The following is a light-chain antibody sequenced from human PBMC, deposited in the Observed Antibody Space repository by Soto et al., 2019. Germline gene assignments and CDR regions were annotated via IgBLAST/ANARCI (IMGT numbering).Light chain of an antibody. J-gene: IGKJ4*01. V-gene: IGKV1-5*01. CDR3: QQDSSSSLT. CDR1: QSVSAW. CDR2: DAS. Sequence: DIQMTQSPSTLSASVGDRVTISCRASQSVSAWLAWYQQKPGKAPKLLISDASSLKCWVPSRFSGSGYGTEFTLTLSSLQPADFATYYCQQDSSSSLTFGGGTKVEI.